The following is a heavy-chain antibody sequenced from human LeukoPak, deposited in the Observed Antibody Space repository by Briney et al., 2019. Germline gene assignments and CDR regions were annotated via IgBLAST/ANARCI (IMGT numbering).Heavy chain of an antibody. J-gene: IGHJ4*02. CDR3: GKEFSSGWFF. D-gene: IGHD6-13*01. CDR2: IDSSGDYT. Sequence: GGSLRLSCAASGFTLSDHYMDWVRQAPGKGLEWVSSIDSSGDYTFYADSVKGRFTISRDNSKDTLYLQLSGLRAEDTAIYYCGKEFSSGWFFWGQGTLVTVSS. CDR1: GFTLSDHY. V-gene: IGHV3-23*01.